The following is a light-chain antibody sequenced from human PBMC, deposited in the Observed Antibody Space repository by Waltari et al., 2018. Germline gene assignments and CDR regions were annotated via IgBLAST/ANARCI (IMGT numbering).Light chain of an antibody. CDR3: QQYYSAPPNT. J-gene: IGKJ2*01. CDR2: GAS. Sequence: DIVITQSPPFLAVSLGERATINCTSSHSVFYSSAENHYIAWYQQKPGRPLKLLIYGASTREARVPERFSGSGSGTHFTLPIDSLQAEDVAVYYCQQYYSAPPNTFGRGTKLDLK. CDR1: HSVFYSSAENHY. V-gene: IGKV4-1*01.